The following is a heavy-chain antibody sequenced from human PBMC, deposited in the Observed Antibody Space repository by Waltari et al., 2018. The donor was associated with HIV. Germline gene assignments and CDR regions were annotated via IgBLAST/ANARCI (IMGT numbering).Heavy chain of an antibody. V-gene: IGHV4-59*01. CDR2: IYYSGST. Sequence: QVQLQESGPGLVKPSETLSLTCTVSGGSISSYYWSWIRQPPGKGLEWIGYIYYSGSTNSNPSLNSRVTISVDTSKNQFSLKLSSLTAADTAVYYCARDQKPLYPNWFDPWGQGTLVTVSS. CDR3: ARDQKPLYPNWFDP. CDR1: GGSISSYY. J-gene: IGHJ5*02.